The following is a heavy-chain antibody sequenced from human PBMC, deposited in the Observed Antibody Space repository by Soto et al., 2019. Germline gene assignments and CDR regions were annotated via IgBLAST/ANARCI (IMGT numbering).Heavy chain of an antibody. Sequence: PSETLSLTSTVSGGSISSGDYYWSWIRQPPGKGLEWIGYIYYSGSTYYNPSLKSRVTISVDTSKNQFSLKLSSVTAADTAVYYCARDSRMGRNYWYFDLWGRGTLVTVSS. CDR2: IYYSGST. CDR1: GGSISSGDYY. J-gene: IGHJ2*01. CDR3: ARDSRMGRNYWYFDL. D-gene: IGHD2-15*01. V-gene: IGHV4-30-4*01.